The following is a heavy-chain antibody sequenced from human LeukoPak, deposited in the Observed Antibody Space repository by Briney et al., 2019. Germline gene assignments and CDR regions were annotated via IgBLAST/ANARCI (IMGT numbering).Heavy chain of an antibody. CDR2: IYPGDSDI. CDR1: GYSFTSYW. D-gene: IGHD3-10*01. J-gene: IGHJ4*02. CDR3: ARAYGSGSFLPSFLDY. Sequence: GESLKISCKGSGYSFTSYWIGWVRQMPGKGLEWMGIIYPGDSDIRYSPSFQGQVTISADKSISTAYLQWSSLKASDTAMYYCARAYGSGSFLPSFLDYWGQGTLVTVSS. V-gene: IGHV5-51*01.